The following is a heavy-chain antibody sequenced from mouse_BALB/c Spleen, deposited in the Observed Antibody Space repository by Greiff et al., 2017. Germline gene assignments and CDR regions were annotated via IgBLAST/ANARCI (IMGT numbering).Heavy chain of an antibody. Sequence: QLQQSGAELVRPGASVTLSCKASGYTFTDYEMHWVKQTPVHGLEWIGAIDPETGGTAYNQKFKGKATLTADKSSSTAYMELRSLTSEDSAVYYCTNIYYDYDGFAYWGQGTLVTVAA. CDR3: TNIYYDYDGFAY. D-gene: IGHD2-4*01. V-gene: IGHV1-15*01. J-gene: IGHJ3*01. CDR1: GYTFTDYE. CDR2: IDPETGGT.